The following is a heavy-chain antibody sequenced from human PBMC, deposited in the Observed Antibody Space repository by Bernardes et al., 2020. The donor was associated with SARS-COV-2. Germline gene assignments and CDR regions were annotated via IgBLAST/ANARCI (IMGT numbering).Heavy chain of an antibody. Sequence: ASVKVSCKVSGDTFTACVHWVRQAPGQGHEWMGWVCPTDGETNYAQNLQGRVTLTTDTSIKTVYMDLKGLRFDDTAVYYCARGHPYFDYWGQGTLVTVSS. CDR3: ARGHPYFDY. V-gene: IGHV1-2*02. CDR2: VCPTDGET. J-gene: IGHJ4*02. CDR1: GDTFTAC.